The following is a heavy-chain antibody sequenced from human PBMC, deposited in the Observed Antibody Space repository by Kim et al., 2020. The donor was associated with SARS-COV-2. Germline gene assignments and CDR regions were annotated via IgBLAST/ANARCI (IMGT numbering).Heavy chain of an antibody. CDR2: P. D-gene: IGHD1-26*01. Sequence: PTYAQGFTGRFVFSLDTSVSTAYLQISSLKAEDTAVYYCARVGALGPTDYWGQGTLVTVSS. CDR3: ARVGALGPTDY. J-gene: IGHJ4*02. V-gene: IGHV7-4-1*02.